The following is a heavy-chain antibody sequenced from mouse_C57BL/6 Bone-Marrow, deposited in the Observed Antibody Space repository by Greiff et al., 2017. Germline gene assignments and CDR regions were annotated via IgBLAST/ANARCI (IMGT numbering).Heavy chain of an antibody. CDR3: ARDQGITTVKGFAY. CDR1: GFTFSSYA. D-gene: IGHD1-1*01. CDR2: ISDGGSYT. Sequence: EVKVVESGGGLVKPGGSLKLSCAASGFTFSSYAMSWVRQTPEKRLEWVATISDGGSYTYYPDNVKGRFTISRDNAKNNLYLQMSHLKSEDTAMYYCARDQGITTVKGFAYWGQGTLVTVSA. V-gene: IGHV5-4*01. J-gene: IGHJ3*01.